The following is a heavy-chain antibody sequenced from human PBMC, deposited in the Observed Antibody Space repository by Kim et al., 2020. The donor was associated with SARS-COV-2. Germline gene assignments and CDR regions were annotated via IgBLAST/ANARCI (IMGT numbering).Heavy chain of an antibody. Sequence: GGSLRLSCAASGFTFSSYSMNWVRQAPGKGLEWVSSISSSSSYIYYADSVKGRFTISRDNAKNSLYLQMNSLRAEDTAVYYCARSNTGPSDAFDIWGQGTMVTVSS. CDR2: ISSSSSYI. CDR3: ARSNTGPSDAFDI. J-gene: IGHJ3*02. V-gene: IGHV3-21*01. D-gene: IGHD4-17*01. CDR1: GFTFSSYS.